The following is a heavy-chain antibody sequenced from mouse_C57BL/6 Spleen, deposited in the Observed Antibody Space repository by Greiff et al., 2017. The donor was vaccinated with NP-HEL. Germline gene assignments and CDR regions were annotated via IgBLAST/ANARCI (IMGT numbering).Heavy chain of an antibody. D-gene: IGHD1-1*01. CDR1: GYTFTSYW. CDR2: IYPGSGST. Sequence: VQLQQPGAELVKPGASVKMSCKASGYTFTSYWITWVKQRPGQGLEWIGDIYPGSGSTNYNEKFKSKATLTVDTSSSTAYMQLSRLTSEDSAVYYCARWYYGSSYRDYAMDYWGQGTSVTVSS. J-gene: IGHJ4*01. V-gene: IGHV1-55*01. CDR3: ARWYYGSSYRDYAMDY.